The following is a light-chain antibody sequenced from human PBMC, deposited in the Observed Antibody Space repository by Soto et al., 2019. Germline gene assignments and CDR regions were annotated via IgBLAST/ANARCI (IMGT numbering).Light chain of an antibody. CDR2: GAS. V-gene: IGKV3-20*01. CDR1: QTVTSNR. Sequence: EMVLTQAPGTLSLSPGERATLSCRASQTVTSNRLAWYQQKPGQAPRLLIYGASRRATGSQDRFSGSGYGTVVTLTISILEPDDFAVYYCQQDGGLPSGFAFGPGTTLDTK. CDR3: QQDGGLPSGFA. J-gene: IGKJ3*01.